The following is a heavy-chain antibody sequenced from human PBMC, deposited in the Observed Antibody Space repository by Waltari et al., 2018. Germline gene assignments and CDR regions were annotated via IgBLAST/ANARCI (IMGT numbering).Heavy chain of an antibody. V-gene: IGHV1-69*01. CDR3: ARGVGYCSGGSCWAGFDY. D-gene: IGHD2-15*01. CDR2: IIPIFGTA. J-gene: IGHJ4*02. CDR1: GGTFSSYA. Sequence: QVQLVQSGAEVKKPGSSVKVSCKASGGTFSSYAISWVRQAPGQGLEWMGGIIPIFGTANYAQKFQGRVTITADESTSTAYMELSSLRSEDTAVYYCARGVGYCSGGSCWAGFDYWGQGTLVTVSS.